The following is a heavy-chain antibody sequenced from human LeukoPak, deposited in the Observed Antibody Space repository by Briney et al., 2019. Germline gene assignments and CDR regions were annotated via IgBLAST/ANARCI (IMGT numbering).Heavy chain of an antibody. J-gene: IGHJ4*02. CDR3: ARTQSQSGSYRYYFGY. CDR2: IYYIRKT. D-gene: IGHD1-26*01. V-gene: IGHV4-61*08. Sequence: PSETLSLTCTVSGGSVGSAGYYWSWIRQPPGGGLEWIVYIYYIRKTNYNPSLTSRVTMSLEPSKNPFSLKLNSVTAADTAVYYCARTQSQSGSYRYYFGYWGQGTLVTVSS. CDR1: GGSVGSAGYY.